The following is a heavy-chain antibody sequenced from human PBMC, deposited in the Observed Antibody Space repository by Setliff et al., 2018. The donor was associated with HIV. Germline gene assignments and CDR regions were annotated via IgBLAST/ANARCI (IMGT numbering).Heavy chain of an antibody. D-gene: IGHD6-13*01. CDR2: IYHNGNT. CDR1: GFSISSGYY. CDR3: ARQQHSSDLKIWNY. J-gene: IGHJ4*02. V-gene: IGHV4-38-2*02. Sequence: SETLSLTCTVSGFSISSGYYWGWIRQPPGRGLEWIGIIYHNGNTYYNPSLKSRFTISVDRSKNQFSLTLTSVTAADTAVYYCARQQHSSDLKIWNYWGQGTLVTVSS.